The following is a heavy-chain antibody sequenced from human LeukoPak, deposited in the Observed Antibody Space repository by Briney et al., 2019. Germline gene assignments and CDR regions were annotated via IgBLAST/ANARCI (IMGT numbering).Heavy chain of an antibody. Sequence: ASVKVSCKASGYTLTSYYMHWVRQAPGQGLAWMGIINPSGGSTSYAQKFQGRVTMNRDTSTSTAYMELRSLRSDDTAVYYCARVLAVAGTSDWFDPWGQGTLVTVSS. CDR2: INPSGGST. D-gene: IGHD6-19*01. CDR3: ARVLAVAGTSDWFDP. CDR1: GYTLTSYY. V-gene: IGHV1-46*01. J-gene: IGHJ5*02.